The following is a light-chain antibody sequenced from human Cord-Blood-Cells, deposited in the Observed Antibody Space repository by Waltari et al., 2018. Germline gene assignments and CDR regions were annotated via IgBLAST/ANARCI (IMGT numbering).Light chain of an antibody. J-gene: IGKJ2*01. CDR2: GAS. CDR1: QSVSSN. V-gene: IGKV3-15*01. Sequence: EIVMTQSPATLSVSPADRATLSCRASQSVSSNLAWYQQKPGQAPRLLIYGASTRNTGIPARFSGSGSGTEFTLTISSLQSEDFAVYYCQQYNNWPYTFGQGTKLEIK. CDR3: QQYNNWPYT.